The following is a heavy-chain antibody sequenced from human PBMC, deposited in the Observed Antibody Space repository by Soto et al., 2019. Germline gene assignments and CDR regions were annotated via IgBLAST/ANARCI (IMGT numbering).Heavy chain of an antibody. D-gene: IGHD5-18*01. CDR2: LYYSGSTHTGST. J-gene: IGHJ4*02. V-gene: IGHV4-39*01. CDR3: VTPRGFSYGYFDY. CDR1: GGTISSSVSY. Sequence: SETLSLTCPVSGGTISSSVSYWGWVRQSPEKGLEWIGSLYYSGSTHTGSTYYNPSLKSRVTISVDTSKNQFSLNLTSVTAADTAVYYCVTPRGFSYGYFDYWGQGTLVTASS.